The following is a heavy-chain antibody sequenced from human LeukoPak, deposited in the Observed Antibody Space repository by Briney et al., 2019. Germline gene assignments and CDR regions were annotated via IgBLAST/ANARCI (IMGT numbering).Heavy chain of an antibody. CDR3: ARSYGSGSYYNPTFDY. CDR2: IYPGDSDT. V-gene: IGHV5-51*01. CDR1: GYSFTSYW. D-gene: IGHD3-10*01. Sequence: GESLKISCKGSGYSFTSYWIGWVRQMPGKGLEWMGIIYPGDSDTRYSPSFQGQATISADKSISTAYLQWSSLKASDTAMYYCARSYGSGSYYNPTFDYWGQGTLVTVSS. J-gene: IGHJ4*02.